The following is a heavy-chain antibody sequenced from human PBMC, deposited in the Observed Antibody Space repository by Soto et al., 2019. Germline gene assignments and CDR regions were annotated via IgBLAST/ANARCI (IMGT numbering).Heavy chain of an antibody. CDR3: WGEGFGMDV. CDR2: IDPSESYS. V-gene: IGHV5-10-1*01. Sequence: PXESLTISCTGSGFSFANYWSNLVRQMPGKGLEWMGRIDPSESYSNYSPSFQGHVTISADKSIKTAYLQWSSLKASDTAMYYCWGEGFGMDVWGQGSRVTVSS. CDR1: GFSFANYW. D-gene: IGHD3-16*01. J-gene: IGHJ6*02.